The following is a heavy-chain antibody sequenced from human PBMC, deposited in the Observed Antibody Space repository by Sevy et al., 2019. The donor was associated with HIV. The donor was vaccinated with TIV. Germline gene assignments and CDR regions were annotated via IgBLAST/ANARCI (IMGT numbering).Heavy chain of an antibody. D-gene: IGHD5-12*01. CDR1: GFTFSNYW. CDR2: INSDGSRI. J-gene: IGHJ4*02. V-gene: IGHV3-74*01. Sequence: GGSLRLSCAASGFTFSNYWMHWVRQAPGKGLVWVSRINSDGSRITYADSVKGRFTISRDNAKNTLYLQMNSLRAEDTAGYYCARGGGYDYFDYWGQGTLVTVSS. CDR3: ARGGGYDYFDY.